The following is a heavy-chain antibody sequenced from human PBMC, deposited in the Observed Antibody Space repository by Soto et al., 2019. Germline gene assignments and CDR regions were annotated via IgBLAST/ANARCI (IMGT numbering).Heavy chain of an antibody. J-gene: IGHJ3*01. CDR1: VFTFIIYC. Sequence: WWSXRLSCSASVFTFIIYCMTLFRHAPRKGLELVANMNQDGSKKYYVDSVKGRFTISRDNAQNSLYLQMNSLRAEDTAVYYCARGIYNWHYAAHDGFDLWGQGPMVNV. D-gene: IGHD1-7*01. V-gene: IGHV3-7*01. CDR2: MNQDGSKK. CDR3: ARGIYNWHYAAHDGFDL.